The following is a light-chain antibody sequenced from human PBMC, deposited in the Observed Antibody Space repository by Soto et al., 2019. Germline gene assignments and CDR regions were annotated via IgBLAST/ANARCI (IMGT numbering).Light chain of an antibody. V-gene: IGKV4-1*01. J-gene: IGKJ4*01. CDR2: WAS. CDR3: KNYYTTQLN. CDR1: RTVLYSSNNKNY. Sequence: DIGMTQSPDSLAVGLGDRATLNCKSTRTVLYSSNNKNYLAWYQQKPGQPPKLLIYWASIRESGVHDRFRGSGSGKDFTITITSMQDEDVEVYYCKNYYTTQLNCGGGNTGDIK.